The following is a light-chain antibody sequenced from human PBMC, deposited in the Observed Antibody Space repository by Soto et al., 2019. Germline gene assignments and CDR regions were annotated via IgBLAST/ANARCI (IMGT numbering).Light chain of an antibody. Sequence: EIVLTQSPATLSLSPGERATLSCRASQSVSSYLAWYQQKPGQAPRLLIYDASNRATGIPARFSGSGSGTDFTLTISSLEPEDFAVYYCQQRGNAWVTFGRGTKVEIK. J-gene: IGKJ4*01. CDR2: DAS. CDR3: QQRGNAWVT. V-gene: IGKV3-11*01. CDR1: QSVSSY.